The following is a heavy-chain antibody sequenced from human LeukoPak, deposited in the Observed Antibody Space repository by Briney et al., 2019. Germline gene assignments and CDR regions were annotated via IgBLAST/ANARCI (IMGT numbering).Heavy chain of an antibody. CDR3: ARGGWYQEY. V-gene: IGHV4-34*01. Sequence: SETLSLTCAVYDGSFSGYYCSWIRQPPGKGLEWIGEINHSGSANYNPSLKSRVTILLDTSKNQFSLKLSYVTAADTAVYYCARGGWYQEYWGQGTLVTVSS. J-gene: IGHJ4*02. D-gene: IGHD6-19*01. CDR2: INHSGSA. CDR1: DGSFSGYY.